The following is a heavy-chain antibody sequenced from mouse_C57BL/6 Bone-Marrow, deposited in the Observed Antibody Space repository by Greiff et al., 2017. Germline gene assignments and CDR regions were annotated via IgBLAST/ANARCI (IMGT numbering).Heavy chain of an antibody. D-gene: IGHD1-1*01. V-gene: IGHV1-64*01. CDR2: IHPNSGST. Sequence: QVQLQQPGAELVKPGASVKLSCKASGYTFNSYWMHWVKQRPGQGLEWIGMIHPNSGSTNYNEKFKSKATLTVDKSSSTAYMQLSSLTSEDSAVYYCAPITTVVATDWYFDVWGTGTTVTVSA. CDR1: GYTFNSYW. J-gene: IGHJ1*03. CDR3: APITTVVATDWYFDV.